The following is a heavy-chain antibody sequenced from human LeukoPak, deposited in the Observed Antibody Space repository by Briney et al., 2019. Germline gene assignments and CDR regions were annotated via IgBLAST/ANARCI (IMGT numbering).Heavy chain of an antibody. D-gene: IGHD2-2*01. V-gene: IGHV4-59*08. Sequence: PSETLSLTCTVSGGSISNYCWSWIRQPPGKGLEWIGYIYYSGTTNYNPSLKSRVTISVDTSKSHFSLKLTSVTAADTAVYYCARHGAGGYAYYYYGMDVWGLGATVTVSS. J-gene: IGHJ6*02. CDR3: ARHGAGGYAYYYYGMDV. CDR2: IYYSGTT. CDR1: GGSISNYC.